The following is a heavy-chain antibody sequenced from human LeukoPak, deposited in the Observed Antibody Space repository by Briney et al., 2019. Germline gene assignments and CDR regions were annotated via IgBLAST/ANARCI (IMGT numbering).Heavy chain of an antibody. V-gene: IGHV3-23*01. CDR2: ISASGVNT. Sequence: GGSLRLSCAASGFTFSTYAMSWVRQAPGTGLEWVSLISASGVNTHFADSVKGRFTFSRDNSKNTLYLQMNSLRAEDTAVYYCAKARAAILSGPYYFDYWGQGTLVTASS. CDR1: GFTFSTYA. J-gene: IGHJ4*02. CDR3: AKARAAILSGPYYFDY. D-gene: IGHD3-9*01.